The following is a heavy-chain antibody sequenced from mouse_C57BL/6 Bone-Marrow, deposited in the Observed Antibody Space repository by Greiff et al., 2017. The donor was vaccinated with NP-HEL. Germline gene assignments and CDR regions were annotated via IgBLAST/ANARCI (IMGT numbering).Heavy chain of an antibody. Sequence: QVQLKESGAELAKPGASVKLSCKASGYTFTSYWMHWVKQRPGQGLEWIGYINPSSGYTKYNQKFKDKATLTADKSSSTAYMQLSSLTYEDSAVYYCASSDYYGSSYEGYWYFDVWGTGITVTVSS. J-gene: IGHJ1*03. CDR2: INPSSGYT. V-gene: IGHV1-7*01. CDR1: GYTFTSYW. CDR3: ASSDYYGSSYEGYWYFDV. D-gene: IGHD1-1*01.